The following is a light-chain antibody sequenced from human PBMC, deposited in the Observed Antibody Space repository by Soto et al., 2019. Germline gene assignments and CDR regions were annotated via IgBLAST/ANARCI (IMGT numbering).Light chain of an antibody. CDR3: QQYGTSPCT. J-gene: IGKJ2*02. Sequence: EIVLTQSPGTVSLSPGERATLSCRASQSVSSSYLAWYQQKPGQAPRLLIYGASSRATGIPDRFSGSGSGTDFTLTISRLEPEDFAVYYCQQYGTSPCTFGQGPKLEIK. CDR1: QSVSSSY. CDR2: GAS. V-gene: IGKV3-20*01.